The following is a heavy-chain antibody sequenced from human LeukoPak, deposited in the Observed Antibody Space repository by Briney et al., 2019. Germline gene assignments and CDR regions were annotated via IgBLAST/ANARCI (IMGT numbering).Heavy chain of an antibody. CDR2: VYHSGST. CDR1: GGSIIDNNYY. Sequence: AETLSLTCSVSGGSIIDNNYYWAWIRQPPGKWLEWIASVYHSGSTYYSPSLKSRVTISVDTSKNHFSLRLNSVTAADTAVYYCARHNYYNFWGSFNWFDSWGQGTLVTVSS. CDR3: ARHNYYNFWGSFNWFDS. V-gene: IGHV4-39*01. J-gene: IGHJ5*01. D-gene: IGHD3-3*01.